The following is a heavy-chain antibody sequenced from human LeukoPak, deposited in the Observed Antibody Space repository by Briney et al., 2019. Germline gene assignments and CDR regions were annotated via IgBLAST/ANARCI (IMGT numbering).Heavy chain of an antibody. CDR2: ISAYNGNT. Sequence: ASVKVSCKASGYTFTSYGISWVQQAPGQGLEWMGWISAYNGNTNYAQKLQGRVTMTTDTSTSTAYMELRSLRSDDTAVYYCARDSNRLKYSSGWSGFDYWGQGTLVTVSS. D-gene: IGHD6-19*01. CDR1: GYTFTSYG. CDR3: ARDSNRLKYSSGWSGFDY. V-gene: IGHV1-18*01. J-gene: IGHJ4*02.